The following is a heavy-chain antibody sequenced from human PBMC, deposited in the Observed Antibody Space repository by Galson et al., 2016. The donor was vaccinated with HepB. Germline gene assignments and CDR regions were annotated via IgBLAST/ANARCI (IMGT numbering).Heavy chain of an antibody. CDR3: ARSVEGHFDY. D-gene: IGHD1-1*01. CDR1: GFTFSSYS. Sequence: SLRLSCAASGFTFSSYSMNWVRQAPGKGLEWVSYISVYRTIYYADSVKGRFTISRDNARNSLYLQMNTLRADDTAVYYYARSVEGHFDYWGQGILVTVSS. V-gene: IGHV3-48*04. J-gene: IGHJ4*02. CDR2: ISVYRTI.